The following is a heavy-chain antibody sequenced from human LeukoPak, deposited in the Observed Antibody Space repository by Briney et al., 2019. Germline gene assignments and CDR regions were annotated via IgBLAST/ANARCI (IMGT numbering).Heavy chain of an antibody. D-gene: IGHD2-15*01. CDR2: IYYSGST. J-gene: IGHJ5*02. CDR3: ARIEVYCSGGSCYTGNWFDP. CDR1: GGSISSGDYY. Sequence: PSETLSLTCTVSGGSISSGDYYWRWIRQPPGKGLEWIGYIYYSGSTYYNPSLKSRVTISVDTSKNQFSLKLSSVTAADTAVYYCARIEVYCSGGSCYTGNWFDPWGQGTLVTVSS. V-gene: IGHV4-30-4*01.